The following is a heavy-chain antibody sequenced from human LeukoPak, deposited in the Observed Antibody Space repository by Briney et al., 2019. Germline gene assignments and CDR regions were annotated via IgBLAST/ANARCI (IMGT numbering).Heavy chain of an antibody. CDR3: ATLGGHSLAVQNGY. Sequence: VASVRVSCKTSGYTFTDCFMHWVRQAPGQGLEWMGWIDPKSGATNYAQKFQGRVTMTRDTSINTVYMELTTLRSDDTAIYYCATLGGHSLAVQNGYWGQGTLVTVSS. CDR2: IDPKSGAT. V-gene: IGHV1-2*02. CDR1: GYTFTDCF. D-gene: IGHD3-16*01. J-gene: IGHJ4*02.